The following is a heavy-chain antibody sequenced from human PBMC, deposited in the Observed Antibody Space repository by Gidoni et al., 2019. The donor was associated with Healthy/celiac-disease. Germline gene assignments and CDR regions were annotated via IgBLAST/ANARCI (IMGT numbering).Heavy chain of an antibody. CDR1: GFTFSSYG. CDR3: AKDYSYDFWSGYLDY. J-gene: IGHJ4*02. V-gene: IGHV3-30*18. Sequence: QVQLVESGGGVVQPGRSLRLSCAASGFTFSSYGMHWVRQAPGKGLEWVAVISYDGRNKYYADSVKGRFTISRDNSKNTLYLQMNSLRAEDTAVYYCAKDYSYDFWSGYLDYWGQGTLVTVSS. CDR2: ISYDGRNK. D-gene: IGHD3-3*01.